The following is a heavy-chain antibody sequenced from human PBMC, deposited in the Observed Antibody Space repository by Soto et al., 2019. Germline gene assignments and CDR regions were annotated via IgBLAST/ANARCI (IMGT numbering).Heavy chain of an antibody. J-gene: IGHJ4*02. CDR1: GFTVSRNS. V-gene: IGHV3-66*01. D-gene: IGHD6-19*01. Sequence: GGSLRLSCAASGFTVSRNSMTWVRQAPGKGLEWVSLIYRGGSTYYADSVKGRFTISRDDSKNTLYLQMNSLKTEDTAVYYCTTGAGWYSLDYWGQGTLVTVSS. CDR2: IYRGGST. CDR3: TTGAGWYSLDY.